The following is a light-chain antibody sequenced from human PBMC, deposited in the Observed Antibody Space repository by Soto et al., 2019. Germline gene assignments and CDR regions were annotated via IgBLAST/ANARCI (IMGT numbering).Light chain of an antibody. Sequence: EIVLTQSPGTLSLSPGERATLSCRASQSVGSGYFAWYQQKPDQAPRLLIYGTSSRATDIANRFSGSASGTDFTLTISRLEPEDFAVYYCQQYASSPFTFGPGTKVDIK. CDR1: QSVGSGY. J-gene: IGKJ3*01. CDR3: QQYASSPFT. CDR2: GTS. V-gene: IGKV3-20*01.